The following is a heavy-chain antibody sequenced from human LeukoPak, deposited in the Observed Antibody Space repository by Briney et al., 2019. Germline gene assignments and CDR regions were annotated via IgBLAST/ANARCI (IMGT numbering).Heavy chain of an antibody. CDR1: GGSISSSSYY. J-gene: IGHJ6*03. D-gene: IGHD3-10*01. V-gene: IGHV4-39*01. CDR3: ARLRSITMVRGVMRYYYYYMDV. Sequence: SETLTLTCTVSGGSISSSSYYWGWIRQPPGKGLEWIGSIYYSGSTYYNPSLKSRVTISVDTSKNQFSLKLSSVTAADTAVYYCARLRSITMVRGVMRYYYYYMDVWGKGTTVTISS. CDR2: IYYSGST.